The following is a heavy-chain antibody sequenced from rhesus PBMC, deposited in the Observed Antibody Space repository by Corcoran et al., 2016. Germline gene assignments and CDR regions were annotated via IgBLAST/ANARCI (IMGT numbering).Heavy chain of an antibody. CDR2: INPSNGNT. CDR1: GYTFTSYY. Sequence: QVQLVQSGAEVKKPGASVKLSCTASGYTFTSYYITCVRQSPGQVLEWRGEINPSNGNTGNAKKCQGRVNRTRDTSTRTAYMELSSLRSEDTAVDDCTRGNFDYWGQGVLVTVSS. CDR3: TRGNFDY. J-gene: IGHJ4*01. V-gene: IGHV1S9*01.